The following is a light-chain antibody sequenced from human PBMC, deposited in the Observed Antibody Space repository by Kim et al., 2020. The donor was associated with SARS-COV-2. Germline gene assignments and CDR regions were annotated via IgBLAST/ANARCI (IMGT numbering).Light chain of an antibody. V-gene: IGKV3-11*01. CDR3: QQRSNWPPIT. Sequence: EIVLTQSPATLSLSPGERATLSCRANQSISTFLAWYQHRPGQAPRLLIYDASNRATGIPARFSGSGSGTDFTLTISSLEPEDFALYYCQQRSNWPPITFGQGTRLEIK. CDR2: DAS. CDR1: QSISTF. J-gene: IGKJ5*01.